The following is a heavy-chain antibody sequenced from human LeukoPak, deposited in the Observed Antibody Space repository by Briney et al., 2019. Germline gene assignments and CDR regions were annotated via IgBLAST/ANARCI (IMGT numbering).Heavy chain of an antibody. CDR3: ARRWNYGRNYYIDV. Sequence: SSETLSLTRAVYGGSLSNYNWSWIRQPPGKGREWIGEIHDSGRINYHPSLLSRVTVSVDTSKNQFALRVTSVTAPDTAVYYCARRWNYGRNYYIDVWGSGATVSVSS. V-gene: IGHV4-34*01. J-gene: IGHJ6*03. CDR1: GGSLSNYN. CDR2: IHDSGRI. D-gene: IGHD1-7*01.